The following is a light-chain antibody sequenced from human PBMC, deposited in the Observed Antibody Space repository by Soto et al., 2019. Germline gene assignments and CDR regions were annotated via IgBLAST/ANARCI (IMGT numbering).Light chain of an antibody. CDR3: SSFASSGTPYV. CDR1: SSDIGGHNY. V-gene: IGLV2-14*01. J-gene: IGLJ1*01. Sequence: QSVLTQPASVSGSPGQSITISCSGSSSDIGGHNYVSWYQQHPGKAPELILYEVSYRPSGVSNRFSGSKSGNTASLTISGLQAEDEADYYCSSFASSGTPYVFGAGTKVTVL. CDR2: EVS.